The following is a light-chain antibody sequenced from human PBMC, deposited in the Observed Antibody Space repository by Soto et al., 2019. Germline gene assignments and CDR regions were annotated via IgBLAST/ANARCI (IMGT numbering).Light chain of an antibody. V-gene: IGKV1-39*01. CDR2: GAS. CDR3: QQSFNNPRT. CDR1: QGIANY. J-gene: IGKJ1*01. Sequence: DIQMPQSPSSLSASVGDRVTITCRASQGIANYLNWYQQKPGKAPKLIIYGASSLQSGVPSKFSGSGSGRAFTLTISSLQPEDFATYYCQQSFNNPRTCGHGTKVEFK.